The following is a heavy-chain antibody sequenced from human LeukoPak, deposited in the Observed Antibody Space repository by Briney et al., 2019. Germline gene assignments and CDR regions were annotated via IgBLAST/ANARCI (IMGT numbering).Heavy chain of an antibody. D-gene: IGHD3-10*01. CDR1: VYTFTIYD. J-gene: IGHJ5*02. V-gene: IGHV1-8*01. CDR3: AREGFDVLLWFRELLRSNWFDP. CDR2: MNPNSGNT. Sequence: ASVKVSCKASVYTFTIYDINWVRQATGQGLGWMGWMNPNSGNTGYAQKFQGRVTMTRNTSISTAYMELSSLRSEDTAVYYCAREGFDVLLWFRELLRSNWFDPWGQGTLVTVSS.